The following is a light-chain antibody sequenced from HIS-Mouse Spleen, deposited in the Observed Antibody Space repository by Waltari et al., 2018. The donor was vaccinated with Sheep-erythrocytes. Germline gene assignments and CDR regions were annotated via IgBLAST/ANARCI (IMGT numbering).Light chain of an antibody. J-gene: IGLJ2*01. CDR2: EDS. CDR1: NIGSKS. CDR3: QVWDSSSDHVV. V-gene: IGLV3-21*03. Sequence: SYVLTQPPSVSVAPGTTARITCGGNNIGSKSVHWYQQKPGQAPVLVVYEDSDRPSGIPERLTGSNAGNTATLTISRVEAGDEADYYCQVWDSSSDHVVFGGGTKLTVL.